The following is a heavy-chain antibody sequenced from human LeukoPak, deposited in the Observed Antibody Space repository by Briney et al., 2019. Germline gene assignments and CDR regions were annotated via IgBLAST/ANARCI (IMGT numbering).Heavy chain of an antibody. CDR3: ARIKNDYYDSSGYYYDY. D-gene: IGHD3-22*01. Sequence: PGGSLRLSCVASGFTFSSYWMSWVRQAPGKGLEWVANIKQDGSVRYYVDSVKGRFTISRDNAKNSLYLQMNSLRAEDTAVYYCARIKNDYYDSSGYYYDYWGQGTLVTVSS. CDR1: GFTFSSYW. V-gene: IGHV3-7*01. J-gene: IGHJ4*02. CDR2: IKQDGSVR.